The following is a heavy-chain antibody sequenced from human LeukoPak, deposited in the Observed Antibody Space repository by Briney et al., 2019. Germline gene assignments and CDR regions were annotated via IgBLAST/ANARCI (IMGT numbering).Heavy chain of an antibody. CDR2: IYYSGST. D-gene: IGHD1-26*01. V-gene: IGHV4-39*01. Sequence: SETLSLTCTVSGGSISSSSYYWGWIRQPPGKGLEWIGSIYYSGSTYYNPPLKSRVTISVDTSKNQFSLKLSSVTAADTAVYYCARRPQGGSADYWGQGTLVTVSS. J-gene: IGHJ4*02. CDR1: GGSISSSSYY. CDR3: ARRPQGGSADY.